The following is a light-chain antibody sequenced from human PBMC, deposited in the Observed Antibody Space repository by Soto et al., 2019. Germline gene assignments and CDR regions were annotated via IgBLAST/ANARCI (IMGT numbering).Light chain of an antibody. CDR3: QQYVSSPLT. CDR1: HSITSSY. V-gene: IGKV3-20*01. CDR2: GAS. J-gene: IGKJ2*01. Sequence: EVVLTQSPGTLSLSPGERATLSCRASHSITSSYLAWYQQKPGQAPRLLIYGASSRATGIPDRFNGSRSGTDFTLTISRLEPEDFAVYYCQQYVSSPLTFGQGTKLEIK.